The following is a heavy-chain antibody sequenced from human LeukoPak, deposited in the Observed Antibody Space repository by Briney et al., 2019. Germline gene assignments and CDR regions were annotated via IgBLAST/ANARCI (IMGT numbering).Heavy chain of an antibody. V-gene: IGHV3-7*01. CDR3: ARGARLGDY. CDR1: TFSFSTYW. J-gene: IGHJ4*02. CDR2: VKYDGSDK. D-gene: IGHD3-16*01. Sequence: PGGSLRLSCAASTFSFSTYWMSWVRQAPGKGLEWVATVKYDGSDKYYVDSVRGRFTISRDNAESSLYLQMNSLRAEDTAVYFCARGARLGDYWGQGTLVTVSS.